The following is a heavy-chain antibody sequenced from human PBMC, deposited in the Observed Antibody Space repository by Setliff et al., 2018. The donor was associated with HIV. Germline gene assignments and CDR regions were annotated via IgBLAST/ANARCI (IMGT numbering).Heavy chain of an antibody. D-gene: IGHD1-1*01. J-gene: IGHJ4*02. CDR3: ARDSSTYTPSTGY. Sequence: GGSLRLSCAASGFTLGSDWMSWVRQAPGKGLEWVASIKEDGSEKYYVDSLNGRFTISRDTAKNTLYLHVCSLRAEDTAVYYCARDSSTYTPSTGYWGQGTLVAVSS. V-gene: IGHV3-7*03. CDR2: IKEDGSEK. CDR1: GFTLGSDW.